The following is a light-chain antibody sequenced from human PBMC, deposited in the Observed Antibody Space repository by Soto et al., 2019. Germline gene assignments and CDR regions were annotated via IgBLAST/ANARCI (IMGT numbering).Light chain of an antibody. CDR3: QSYDSSLSGWV. Sequence: QSVLTQSPSVSGAPGQRVTIFCTGSSSNIGADYDVHWYQQLPGTAPKLLIYGNSNRPSGVPDRFSGSKSGTSASLAITGLQAEDETDYYCQSYDSSLSGWVFGGGTKLTVL. V-gene: IGLV1-40*01. CDR2: GNS. CDR1: SSNIGADYD. J-gene: IGLJ3*02.